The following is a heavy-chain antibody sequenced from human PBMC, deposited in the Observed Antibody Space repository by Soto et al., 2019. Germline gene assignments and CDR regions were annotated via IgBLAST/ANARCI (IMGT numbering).Heavy chain of an antibody. CDR3: ARGRGQWLVEYYFDY. CDR1: GGTFSSYA. D-gene: IGHD6-19*01. V-gene: IGHV1-69*13. J-gene: IGHJ4*02. Sequence: RPSVKVSCTASGGTFSSYAISWVRQAPGQGLEWMGGIIPIFGTANYAQKFQGRVTITADESTSTAYMELSSLRSEDTAVYYCARGRGQWLVEYYFDYWGQGTLVTVSS. CDR2: IIPIFGTA.